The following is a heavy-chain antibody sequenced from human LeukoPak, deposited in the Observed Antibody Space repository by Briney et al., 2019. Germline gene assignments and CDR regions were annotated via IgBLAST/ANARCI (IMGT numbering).Heavy chain of an antibody. CDR3: AREPIYDSSGYYSPGY. V-gene: IGHV1-18*01. J-gene: IGHJ4*02. Sequence: ASVKVSCKASGYTFTSYGINWVRQAPGQGLEWMGWISAYNGDTNYAQKLQGRVTMTTDTSTSTAYKELRSLRSDDTAVYYCAREPIYDSSGYYSPGYWGQGTLVTVSS. CDR2: ISAYNGDT. CDR1: GYTFTSYG. D-gene: IGHD3-22*01.